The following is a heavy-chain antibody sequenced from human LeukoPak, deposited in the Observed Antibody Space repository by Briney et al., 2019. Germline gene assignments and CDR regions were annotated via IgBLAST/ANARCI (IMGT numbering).Heavy chain of an antibody. D-gene: IGHD1-26*01. CDR1: GFTLSTDH. J-gene: IGHJ4*02. Sequence: GGSLRLSCAASGFTLSTDHMSWVRHAPGKGLEWVAVSYSSGRRHYAESVKGRFTISRDNSKNTLDLQMNSLRVEDTALYYCARVWELSFDGWGQGTLVTVSS. CDR2: SYSSGRR. CDR3: ARVWELSFDG. V-gene: IGHV3-53*01.